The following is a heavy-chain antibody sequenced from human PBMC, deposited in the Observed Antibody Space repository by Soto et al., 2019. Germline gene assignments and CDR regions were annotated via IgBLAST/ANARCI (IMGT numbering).Heavy chain of an antibody. J-gene: IGHJ3*02. CDR1: GFTFSSYA. Sequence: RLSCAASGFTFSSYAMSWVRQAPGKGLEWVSAISGSGGSTCYADSVKGRFTISRDNSKNTLYLQMNSLRAEDTAVYYCAKSIFYYDSSGYSWGRDAFDIWGQGTMVTVSS. V-gene: IGHV3-23*01. D-gene: IGHD3-22*01. CDR3: AKSIFYYDSSGYSWGRDAFDI. CDR2: ISGSGGST.